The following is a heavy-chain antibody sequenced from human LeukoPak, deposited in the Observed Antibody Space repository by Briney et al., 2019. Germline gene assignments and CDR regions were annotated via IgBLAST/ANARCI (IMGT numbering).Heavy chain of an antibody. J-gene: IGHJ5*02. D-gene: IGHD3-16*01. Sequence: ASVKVSCKASGYTFTSYDINWVRQATGQGLEWMGWMNPNSGNTGYAQKFQGRVTMTRNTSISTAYMELSSLRAEDTALYYCAKDMGGSNDFNWFDPWGQGTLVTVSS. V-gene: IGHV1-8*01. CDR2: MNPNSGNT. CDR1: GYTFTSYD. CDR3: AKDMGGSNDFNWFDP.